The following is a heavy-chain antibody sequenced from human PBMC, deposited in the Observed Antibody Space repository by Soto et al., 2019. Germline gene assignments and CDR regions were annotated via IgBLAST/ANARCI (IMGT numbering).Heavy chain of an antibody. CDR1: GGSISSYY. CDR3: ARDFFDSSDYTTNWFDP. D-gene: IGHD3-22*01. CDR2: IYYSGST. V-gene: IGHV4-59*08. J-gene: IGHJ5*02. Sequence: SETLSLTCTVSGGSISSYYWSWIRQPPGKGLEWIGYIYYSGSTNYNPSLKSRVTISVDTSKNQFSLKLTSVTAADAALYYCARDFFDSSDYTTNWFDPWGQGTLVTVS.